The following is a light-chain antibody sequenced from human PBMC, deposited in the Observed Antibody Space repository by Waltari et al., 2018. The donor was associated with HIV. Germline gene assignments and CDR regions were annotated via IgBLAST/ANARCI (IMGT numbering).Light chain of an antibody. CDR2: SAS. J-gene: IGKJ1*01. Sequence: IVLTQSPGTLSLSPGEKATLSCRASQSVSSTSLAWYQQKPGQSPRLRIYSASTRANGIPDRFSGSGSGTDFSLTISRLEPEDFAVYYCQRYGRSRTFGQGTKVEIK. V-gene: IGKV3-20*01. CDR3: QRYGRSRT. CDR1: QSVSSTS.